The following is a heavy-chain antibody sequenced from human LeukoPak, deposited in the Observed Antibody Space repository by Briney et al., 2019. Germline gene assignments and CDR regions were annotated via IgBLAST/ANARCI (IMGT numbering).Heavy chain of an antibody. CDR1: GFTFSSYS. D-gene: IGHD1-26*01. CDR3: ARGWPRGAFDI. Sequence: QTGGSLRLSCAASGFTFSSYSMNWVRQAPGKGLEWISYISSSSSTIYYADSVKGRFTISRDNAKNSLYLQMNSLRAEDTAVYYCARGWPRGAFDIWGQGTMVTVSS. CDR2: ISSSSSTI. V-gene: IGHV3-48*01. J-gene: IGHJ3*02.